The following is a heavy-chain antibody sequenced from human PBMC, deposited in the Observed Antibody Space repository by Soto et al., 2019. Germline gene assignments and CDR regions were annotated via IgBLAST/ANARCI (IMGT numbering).Heavy chain of an antibody. CDR3: SLGGPISGPYWGGDY. D-gene: IGHD1-26*01. CDR2: ISAYTGNT. Sequence: QVQLVQSGAEVKKPGASAKVSCKASGYTFSSSDISWVRQAPGQGLEWMGWISAYTGNTNYAQRLQGRLTMTTDTSTNTAYMALRSLRSADTAFYYCSLGGPISGPYWGGDYWGQGTLVTVSS. V-gene: IGHV1-18*01. J-gene: IGHJ4*02. CDR1: GYTFSSSD.